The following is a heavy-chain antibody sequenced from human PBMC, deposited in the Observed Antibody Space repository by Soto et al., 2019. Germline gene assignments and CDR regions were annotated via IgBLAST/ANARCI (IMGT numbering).Heavy chain of an antibody. J-gene: IGHJ6*02. CDR2: IWYDGSNK. D-gene: IGHD6-19*01. CDR1: GFTFSSYG. CDR3: ARDRSIAVAGRRYYYYYGMDV. Sequence: QVQLVESGGGVVQPGRSLRLSCAASGFTFSSYGMHWVRQAPGKGLEWVAVIWYDGSNKYYADSVKGRFTISRDNSKNTLYLQMNSLRAEDTAVYYCARDRSIAVAGRRYYYYYGMDVWGQGTTFTVSS. V-gene: IGHV3-33*01.